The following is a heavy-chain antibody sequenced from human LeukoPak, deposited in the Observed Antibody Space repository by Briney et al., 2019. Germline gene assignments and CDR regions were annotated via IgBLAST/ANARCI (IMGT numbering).Heavy chain of an antibody. Sequence: SQTLSLTCTVSGGSISSGGYYWSWIRQHPGKGLEWIGYIYYSGSTYYNPSLKSRVTISVDTSKNQFSLKLSSVTAADTAVYYCARDVPKYCGGGSCTRSHRPWNWFDPWGQGTLVTVSS. CDR3: ARDVPKYCGGGSCTRSHRPWNWFDP. J-gene: IGHJ5*02. CDR1: GGSISSGGYY. D-gene: IGHD2-15*01. V-gene: IGHV4-31*03. CDR2: IYYSGST.